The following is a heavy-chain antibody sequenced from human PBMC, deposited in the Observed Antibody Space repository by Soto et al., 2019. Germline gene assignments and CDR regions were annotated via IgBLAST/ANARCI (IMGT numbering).Heavy chain of an antibody. V-gene: IGHV1-69*06. Sequence: QVQLVQSGAEVKKPGSPVKVSCKASGGTFSSYAVSWVRQAPGQGLEWMGGIIPIFGTANYAQKFQGRVTITADKSTSTAYMELSSLRSEDTAVYYCAREAVTMVRGAVFFDYWGQGTLVTVSS. CDR3: AREAVTMVRGAVFFDY. J-gene: IGHJ4*02. CDR2: IIPIFGTA. CDR1: GGTFSSYA. D-gene: IGHD3-10*01.